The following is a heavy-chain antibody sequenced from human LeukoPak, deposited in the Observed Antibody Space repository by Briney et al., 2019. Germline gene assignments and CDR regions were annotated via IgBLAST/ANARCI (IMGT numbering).Heavy chain of an antibody. V-gene: IGHV4-59*01. CDR3: ARGLAYYYDSSGYYDY. CDR1: GGSISSYY. J-gene: IGHJ4*02. Sequence: SETLSLTCTVPGGSISSYYWSWIRQPPGKGPEWIGYIYYSGSTNYNPSLKSRVTISVDTSKNQFSLKLSSVTAADTAVYYCARGLAYYYDSSGYYDYWGQGTLVTVSS. D-gene: IGHD3-22*01. CDR2: IYYSGST.